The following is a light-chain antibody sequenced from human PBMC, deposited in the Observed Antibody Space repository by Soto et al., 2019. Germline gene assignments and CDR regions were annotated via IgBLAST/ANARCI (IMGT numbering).Light chain of an antibody. CDR1: QSVSSN. CDR2: GAS. V-gene: IGKV3-15*01. J-gene: IGKJ1*01. Sequence: EIVMTQSPATLSVSPGERATLSCRASQSVSSNLAWYQQKPGQAPRLLIYGASTRATGIPARFSGSGSGTDFTLAISSLQSEDFAVYYCQQYNNWPPVTFGQGTKVDI. CDR3: QQYNNWPPVT.